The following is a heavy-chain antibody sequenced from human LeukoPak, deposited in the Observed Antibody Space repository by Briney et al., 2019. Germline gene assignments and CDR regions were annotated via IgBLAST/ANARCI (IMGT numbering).Heavy chain of an antibody. CDR3: ARAAGFPWYWFDP. J-gene: IGHJ5*02. D-gene: IGHD2-8*01. CDR2: IRYDGSNK. V-gene: IGHV3-30*02. CDR1: GFTFSSYG. Sequence: PGGSLRLSCAASGFTFSSYGMHWVRQAPGKGLEWVAFIRYDGSNKYYADSVKGRFTISRDNSKNTLYLQMSSLRSEDTAVYYCARAAGFPWYWFDPWGQGTLVTVSS.